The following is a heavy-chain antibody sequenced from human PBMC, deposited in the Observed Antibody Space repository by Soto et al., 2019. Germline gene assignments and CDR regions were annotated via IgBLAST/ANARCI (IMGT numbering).Heavy chain of an antibody. J-gene: IGHJ4*02. CDR3: ARDRLAMVRGAAGDH. V-gene: IGHV1-46*01. CDR1: GYTFASYY. Sequence: ASVKVSCKASGYTFASYYMFWVRQAPGQGLEWMGIINPSGGSTSYAQKFQGRVTMTRDTSTSTVYMELTSLRSEDTAVYYCARDRLAMVRGAAGDHWGQGTLVTVSS. D-gene: IGHD3-10*01. CDR2: INPSGGST.